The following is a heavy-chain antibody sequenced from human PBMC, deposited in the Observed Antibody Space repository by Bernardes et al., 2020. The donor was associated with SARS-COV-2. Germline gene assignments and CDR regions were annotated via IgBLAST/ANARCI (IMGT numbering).Heavy chain of an antibody. CDR3: ARGRSGRNGYPKPGDY. Sequence: SEPLSLTCAVYGGSFSGYYWSWIRQPPGKGLEWIGEINHSGSTNYNPSLKSRVTISVDTSKNQFSLKLSSVTAADTAVYYCARGRSGRNGYPKPGDYWGQGTLVTVSS. CDR1: GGSFSGYY. D-gene: IGHD3-10*01. V-gene: IGHV4-34*01. J-gene: IGHJ4*02. CDR2: INHSGST.